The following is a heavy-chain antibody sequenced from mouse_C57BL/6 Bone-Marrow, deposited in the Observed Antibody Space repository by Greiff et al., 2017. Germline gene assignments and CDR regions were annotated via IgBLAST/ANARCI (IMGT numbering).Heavy chain of an antibody. Sequence: QVQLQQPGAELVKPGASVKLSCKASGYTFTSYWMHWVKQRPGQGLEWIGMIHPNSGSTNYNEKFKSKATLTVDKSSSTAYMQLSSLTSEDSAVYYCARRDYYGSSPDYFDYWGQGTTLTVSS. CDR1: GYTFTSYW. D-gene: IGHD1-1*01. CDR3: ARRDYYGSSPDYFDY. J-gene: IGHJ2*01. CDR2: IHPNSGST. V-gene: IGHV1-64*01.